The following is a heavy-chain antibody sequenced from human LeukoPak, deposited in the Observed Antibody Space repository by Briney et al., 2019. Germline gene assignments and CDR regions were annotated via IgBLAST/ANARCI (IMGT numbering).Heavy chain of an antibody. Sequence: ASVKVSCKASGGTFISYAISWVRQAPGQGLEWMGGIIPIFGTANYAQKFQGRVTITADESTSTAYMELSSLRSEDTAVYYCARDEGYCSRTSCYGASKGMDVWGQGTAVIVSS. J-gene: IGHJ6*02. V-gene: IGHV1-69*13. CDR3: ARDEGYCSRTSCYGASKGMDV. CDR1: GGTFISYA. CDR2: IIPIFGTA. D-gene: IGHD2-2*01.